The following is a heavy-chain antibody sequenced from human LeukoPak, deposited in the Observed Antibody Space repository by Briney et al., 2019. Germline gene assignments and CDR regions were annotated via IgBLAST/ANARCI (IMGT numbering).Heavy chain of an antibody. D-gene: IGHD5-18*01. CDR1: GGSISSSSYY. J-gene: IGHJ6*03. CDR2: IYYSGST. Sequence: SETLSLTCTVSGGSISSSSYYWGWIRQPPGKGLEWIGSIYYSGSTYYNPSLKSRVTISVDTSKNQFSLKLSSVTAVDTAVYYCARVRGDTAMDYYMDVWGKGTTVTVSS. CDR3: ARVRGDTAMDYYMDV. V-gene: IGHV4-39*01.